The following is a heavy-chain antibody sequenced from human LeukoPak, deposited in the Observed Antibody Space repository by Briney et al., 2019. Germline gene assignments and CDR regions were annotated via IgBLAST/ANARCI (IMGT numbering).Heavy chain of an antibody. CDR2: IRSKAYGGTT. J-gene: IGHJ3*02. CDR3: TRDSSGPDAFDI. CDR1: GFTFGDYA. Sequence: GGSLRLSCTASGFTFGDYAMSWVRQAPGKGLEWVGFIRSKAYGGTTEYAASVKGRFTVSRDDSKSIAYLQMNSLKTEDTAVYYCTRDSSGPDAFDIWGQGTMVTVSS. D-gene: IGHD6-19*01. V-gene: IGHV3-49*04.